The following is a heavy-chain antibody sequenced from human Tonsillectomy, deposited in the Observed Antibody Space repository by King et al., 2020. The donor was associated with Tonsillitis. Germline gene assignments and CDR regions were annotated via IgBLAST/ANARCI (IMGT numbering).Heavy chain of an antibody. CDR2: VIPHSGTA. J-gene: IGHJ6*02. CDR1: GCSFSSYA. Sequence: QLVQSGAEVKKPGSSVKVSCKASGCSFSSYAISWVRQAPGQGLEWMGGVIPHSGTANYAQKFQGRVTMTADPSTRTVYMELSSLRSEDTAVYFCARFEWAALTNRGGLDVWGQGTTVTVSS. CDR3: ARFEWAALTNRGGLDV. D-gene: IGHD3-9*01. V-gene: IGHV1-69*12.